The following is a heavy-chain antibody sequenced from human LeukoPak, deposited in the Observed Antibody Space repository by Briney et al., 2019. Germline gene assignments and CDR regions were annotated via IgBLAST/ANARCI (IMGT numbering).Heavy chain of an antibody. V-gene: IGHV3-73*01. CDR1: GFTFSGSA. J-gene: IGHJ4*02. Sequence: PGGSLRLSCAASGFTFSGSAMHWVRQASGKGLEWVGRIRSKANSYATAYSASVKGRFTVSRDDSKNTAYLQMNSLKASDTAMYYCTRPQWGKSEYWGQGTLVTVSS. CDR3: TRPQWGKSEY. D-gene: IGHD1-26*01. CDR2: IRSKANSYAT.